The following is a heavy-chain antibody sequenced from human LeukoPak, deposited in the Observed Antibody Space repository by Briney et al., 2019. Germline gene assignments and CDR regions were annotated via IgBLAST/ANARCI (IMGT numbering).Heavy chain of an antibody. CDR1: GGSFSGYY. D-gene: IGHD3-22*01. V-gene: IGHV4-34*01. CDR2: INHSGST. J-gene: IGHJ5*02. Sequence: SETLSLTCAVYGGSFSGYYWSWIRQPPGKGLEWIGEINHSGSTNYSPSLKSRVTISVDTSKNQFSLKLSSVTAADTAVYYCARFPSVVVTVPWGQGTLVTVSS. CDR3: ARFPSVVVTVP.